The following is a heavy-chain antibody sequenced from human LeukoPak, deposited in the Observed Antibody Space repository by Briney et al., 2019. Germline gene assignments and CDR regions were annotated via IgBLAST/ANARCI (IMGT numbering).Heavy chain of an antibody. CDR2: ISPGGGPT. D-gene: IGHD5-12*01. V-gene: IGHV3-23*01. Sequence: GGSLRLSCAASGFTFSSYSMNWVRQAPGKGLEWVSGISPGGGPTYYAGSVKGRFTISRDDSKNTLYLQMKNLRAEDTAVYYCAKDGAWLRFDDWGQGILVTVSS. J-gene: IGHJ4*02. CDR1: GFTFSSYS. CDR3: AKDGAWLRFDD.